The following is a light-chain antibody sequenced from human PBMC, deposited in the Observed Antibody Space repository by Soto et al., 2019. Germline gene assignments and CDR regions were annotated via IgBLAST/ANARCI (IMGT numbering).Light chain of an antibody. CDR1: SSDIGASNF. J-gene: IGLJ1*01. CDR2: EAT. CDR3: LSYKTDNTVV. Sequence: QSALTQPASVSGSPGQSITVSCTGTSSDIGASNFVSWYQHLPGRAPKVIIYEATNRPSGVSDRFSGSKAGNTASLTISGLQADDEAEYFCLSYKTDNTVVFGTGTKVTVL. V-gene: IGLV2-14*01.